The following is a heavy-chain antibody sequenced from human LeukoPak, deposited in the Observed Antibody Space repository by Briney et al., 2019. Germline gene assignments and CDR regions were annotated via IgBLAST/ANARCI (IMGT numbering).Heavy chain of an antibody. J-gene: IGHJ3*01. CDR2: ISGRGGTT. CDR3: AKDRRYSSSWYGAFDV. D-gene: IGHD6-13*01. V-gene: IGHV3-23*01. CDR1: ELTFSNYA. Sequence: GGSLRLSCAASELTFSNYAMSWVRQAPGKGLEWVSAISGRGGTTYYADSVKGRFTVSRDNSKNTLYLQMNSLRAEDTAVYYCAKDRRYSSSWYGAFDVWGQGTMVTVSS.